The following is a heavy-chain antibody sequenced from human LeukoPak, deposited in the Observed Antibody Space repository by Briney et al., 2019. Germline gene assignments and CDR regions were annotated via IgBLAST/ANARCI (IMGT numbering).Heavy chain of an antibody. CDR1: GFTVSSNY. J-gene: IGHJ4*02. D-gene: IGHD2-2*01. CDR2: ISGSGGST. V-gene: IGHV3-23*01. Sequence: GGSLRLSCAASGFTVSSNYMSWVRQAPGKGLEWVSAISGSGGSTYYADSVKGRFTISRDNSKNTLYLQMNSLRAEDTAVYYCARHYCSSTSCPMPYWGQGTLVTVSS. CDR3: ARHYCSSTSCPMPY.